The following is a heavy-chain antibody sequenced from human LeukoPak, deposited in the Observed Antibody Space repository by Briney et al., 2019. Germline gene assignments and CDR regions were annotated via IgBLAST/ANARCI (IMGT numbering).Heavy chain of an antibody. CDR2: ISAYNGNT. J-gene: IGHJ4*02. CDR3: AREGIRSYLADFDY. Sequence: GASVKVSCKASGYTFTSYGISWVRQAPGQGLEWMGWISAYNGNTNFAQKLQGRVTMTTDTSTSTAYMELRSLRSDDTAVYYCAREGIRSYLADFDYWGQGTLVTVSS. V-gene: IGHV1-18*01. CDR1: GYTFTSYG. D-gene: IGHD2/OR15-2a*01.